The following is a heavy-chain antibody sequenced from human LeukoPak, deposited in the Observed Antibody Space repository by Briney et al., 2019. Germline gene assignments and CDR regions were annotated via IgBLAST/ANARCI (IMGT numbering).Heavy chain of an antibody. CDR2: VIPSGGTT. CDR1: GFTFSTYG. J-gene: IGHJ3*02. V-gene: IGHV3-23*01. CDR3: AKDPRYSYGYRGAFDI. Sequence: GGSLRLSCAASGFTFSTYGMNWVRQAPGKGLEWVPGVIPSGGTTYYADSVKGRFTISRDNSKNTMYLQMNSLRAEDTGVYYCAKDPRYSYGYRGAFDIWGQGTMVTVSS. D-gene: IGHD5-18*01.